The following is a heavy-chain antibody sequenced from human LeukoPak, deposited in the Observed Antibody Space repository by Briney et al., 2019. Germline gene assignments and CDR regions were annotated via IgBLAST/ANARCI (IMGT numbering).Heavy chain of an antibody. V-gene: IGHV3-9*01. CDR2: ITWSNGEI. Sequence: GGSLRLPCAGSGFIFNNYAMHWVRQAPGKGLEWVSGITWSNGEIAYADSVKGRFTISRDNAKMYLQMNSLRTEDTAVYYCAKSLRNGSGWASDYWGQGTLVTVSS. CDR3: AKSLRNGSGWASDY. D-gene: IGHD6-19*01. CDR1: GFIFNNYA. J-gene: IGHJ4*02.